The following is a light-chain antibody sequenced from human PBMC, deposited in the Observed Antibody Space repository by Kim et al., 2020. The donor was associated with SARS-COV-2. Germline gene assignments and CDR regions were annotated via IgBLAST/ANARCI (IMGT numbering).Light chain of an antibody. CDR2: GAS. V-gene: IGKV3-20*01. J-gene: IGKJ5*01. Sequence: EIVLTQSPGTLSLSPGERATLSCRASQSISSNYLAWYQQRLGQAPRLLIYGASVRATGIPDRFSGSGSGTDFILTISRLEPEDFAVYYCQQYDSSPAITFGQGRRLEIK. CDR3: QQYDSSPAIT. CDR1: QSISSNY.